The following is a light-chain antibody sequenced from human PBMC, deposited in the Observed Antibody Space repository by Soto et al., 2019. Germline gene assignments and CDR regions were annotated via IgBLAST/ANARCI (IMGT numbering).Light chain of an antibody. V-gene: IGLV2-8*01. CDR3: SSYADTNLVV. CDR1: SNDVGGYNY. Sequence: QSALTQPPSASGSPGQSVTISCTGTSNDVGGYNYVSWYQQHAGKAPKLMIYEVNKRPSGVPDRFSGSKSDNAASLTVSGLQPEDEADYYCSSYADTNLVVFGGGTKLTVL. CDR2: EVN. J-gene: IGLJ2*01.